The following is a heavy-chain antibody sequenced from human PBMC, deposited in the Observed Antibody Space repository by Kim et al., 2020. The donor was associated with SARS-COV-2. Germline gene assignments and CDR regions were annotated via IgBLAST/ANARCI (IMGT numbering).Heavy chain of an antibody. Sequence: TYKNYADSVKGRFTISRDNSKDTVDLQMNSLRGEDTAVYYCARAREKSFDYWGQGTLVTVSS. CDR3: ARAREKSFDY. V-gene: IGHV3-33*01. J-gene: IGHJ4*02. CDR2: TYK.